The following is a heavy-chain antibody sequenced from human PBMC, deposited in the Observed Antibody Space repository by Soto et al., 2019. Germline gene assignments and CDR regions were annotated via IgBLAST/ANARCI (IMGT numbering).Heavy chain of an antibody. CDR1: GGTFSSYA. J-gene: IGHJ4*02. Sequence: QVQLVQSGAEVKKPGSSVKVSCKASGGTFSSYAISWVRQAPGQGLAWMGGIIPIFGTANYAQKFQGRVTNTADESTSTAYMELSRLRTEDTAGYYGARGLGVGARDYYFDYWGQGTLVTVSS. CDR3: ARGLGVGARDYYFDY. V-gene: IGHV1-69*01. CDR2: IIPIFGTA. D-gene: IGHD1-26*01.